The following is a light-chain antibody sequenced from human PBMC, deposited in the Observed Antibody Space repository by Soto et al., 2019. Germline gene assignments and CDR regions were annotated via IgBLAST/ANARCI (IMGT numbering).Light chain of an antibody. CDR1: SSNIGAGYD. V-gene: IGLV1-40*01. CDR2: GNS. J-gene: IGLJ1*01. Sequence: QSAPTQPPSVSGAPGQRVTISCTGSSSNIGAGYDVHWYQQLPGTAPKLLIYGNSNRPSGVPDRFSGSKSGTSASLAITGLQAEDEADYYCQSYDSSLSGYYVFGTGTKLTVL. CDR3: QSYDSSLSGYYV.